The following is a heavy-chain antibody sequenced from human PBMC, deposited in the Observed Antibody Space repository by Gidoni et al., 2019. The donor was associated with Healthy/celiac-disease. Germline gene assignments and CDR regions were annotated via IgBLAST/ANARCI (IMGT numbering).Heavy chain of an antibody. V-gene: IGHV4-39*01. D-gene: IGHD2-2*01. Sequence: QLQLQESGPGLVKPSETLSLTCTVSGGSISSSSYYWGWIRQPPGKGLEWIGSIYYSGSTYYNPSLKSRVTISVDTSKNQFSLKLSSVTAADTAVYYCARHRDPGYCSSTSCYPLYFDYWGQGTLVTVSS. CDR3: ARHRDPGYCSSTSCYPLYFDY. J-gene: IGHJ4*02. CDR2: IYYSGST. CDR1: GGSISSSSYY.